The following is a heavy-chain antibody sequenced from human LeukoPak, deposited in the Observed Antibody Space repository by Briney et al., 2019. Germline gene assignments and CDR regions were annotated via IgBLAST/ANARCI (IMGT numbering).Heavy chain of an antibody. D-gene: IGHD6-6*01. V-gene: IGHV3-30-3*01. CDR2: ISYDGSNK. J-gene: IGHJ3*02. CDR1: GFTFSSYA. CDR3: AKVRVQLVGGGAFEI. Sequence: GGSLRLSCAASGFTFSSYAMHWVRQAPGKGLEWVVVISYDGSNKYYADSVKGRFTISRDNSKNTLYLQRNSLRAEDTAVYYCAKVRVQLVGGGAFEIWGQGTMVTVSS.